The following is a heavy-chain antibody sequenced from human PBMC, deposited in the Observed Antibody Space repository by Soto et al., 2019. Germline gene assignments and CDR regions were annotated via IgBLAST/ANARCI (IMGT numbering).Heavy chain of an antibody. CDR2: ISSSSSYI. D-gene: IGHD6-13*01. V-gene: IGHV3-21*01. Sequence: GGSLRLSSAASGFTFSSYSMNWVRQAPGKGLEWVSSISSSSSYIYYADSVKGRFTISRDNAKNSLYLQMNSLRAEDTAVYYCARALSYSSSWSYYFDYWGQGTLVTVSS. J-gene: IGHJ4*02. CDR1: GFTFSSYS. CDR3: ARALSYSSSWSYYFDY.